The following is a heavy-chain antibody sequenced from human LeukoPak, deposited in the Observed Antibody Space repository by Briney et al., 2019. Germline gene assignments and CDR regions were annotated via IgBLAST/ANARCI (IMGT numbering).Heavy chain of an antibody. J-gene: IGHJ4*02. CDR1: GFMFSSYS. Sequence: GGSLRLSCAASGFMFSSYSMNWVRQAPGKGLEWVSSISGSGGSTYYADSVKGRFTISRDNSKNTLYLQMNSLRAEDTAVYYCAKDSYYYGSSRGTAFDYWGQGTLVTVSS. V-gene: IGHV3-23*01. CDR3: AKDSYYYGSSRGTAFDY. CDR2: ISGSGGST. D-gene: IGHD3-10*01.